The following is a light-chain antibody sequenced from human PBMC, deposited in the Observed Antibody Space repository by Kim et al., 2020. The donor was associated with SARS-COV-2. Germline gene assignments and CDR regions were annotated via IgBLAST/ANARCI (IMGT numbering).Light chain of an antibody. CDR1: NIGSKS. V-gene: IGLV3-21*04. J-gene: IGLJ2*01. Sequence: PGKPSRITCGGNNIGSKSVPWYQQKPGQAPVLVIYYDSDRPSGIPERFSGSNSGNTATLTISRVEAGDEADYYCQVWDSSSDHVVFGGGTQLTVL. CDR3: QVWDSSSDHVV. CDR2: YDS.